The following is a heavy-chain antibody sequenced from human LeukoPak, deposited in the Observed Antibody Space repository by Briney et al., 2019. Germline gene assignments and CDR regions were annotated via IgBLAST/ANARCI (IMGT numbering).Heavy chain of an antibody. CDR1: GGSISSYY. D-gene: IGHD4-17*01. Sequence: SETPSLTCTVSGGSISSYYWNWIRQPPGQGLEWIGYIYYSGSTNYNSSLKSRVTISLDTSKSQFSLRLSSVTAADTAVYYCARGYYGYFGPWGQGTLVTVSS. V-gene: IGHV4-59*08. J-gene: IGHJ5*02. CDR2: IYYSGST. CDR3: ARGYYGYFGP.